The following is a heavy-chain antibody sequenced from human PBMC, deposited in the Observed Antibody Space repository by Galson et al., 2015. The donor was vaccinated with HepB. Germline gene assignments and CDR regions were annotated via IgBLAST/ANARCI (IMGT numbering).Heavy chain of an antibody. D-gene: IGHD4-17*01. J-gene: IGHJ6*02. CDR1: GYTFTSYA. CDR3: ARDLGYGDYSADYYCGMDV. V-gene: IGHV1-3*01. CDR2: INAGNGNT. Sequence: SVKVSCKASGYTFTSYAMHWVRQAPGQRLEWMGWINAGNGNTKCSQKFQGRVTITRDTSASTAYMELSSLRSEDTAVYYCARDLGYGDYSADYYCGMDVWGQGTTVTVSS.